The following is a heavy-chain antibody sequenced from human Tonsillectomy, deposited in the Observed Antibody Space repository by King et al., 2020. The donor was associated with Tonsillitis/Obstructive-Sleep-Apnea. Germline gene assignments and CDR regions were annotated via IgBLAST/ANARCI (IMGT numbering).Heavy chain of an antibody. CDR1: GFTFSSYG. CDR3: ARDDTVTRSLYYYMDV. CDR2: IWYDGSNK. Sequence: VQLVESGGGVVQPGRSLRLSCAASGFTFSSYGMHWVRQAPGKGLEWVAVIWYDGSNKYYADSVKGRFTISRDNSKNTLYLQMNSLRAEDTAVYYCARDDTVTRSLYYYMDVWGKGTTVTVSS. V-gene: IGHV3-33*01. J-gene: IGHJ6*03. D-gene: IGHD4-17*01.